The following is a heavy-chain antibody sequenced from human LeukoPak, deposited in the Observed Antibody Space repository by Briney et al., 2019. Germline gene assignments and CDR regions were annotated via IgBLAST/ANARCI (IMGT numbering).Heavy chain of an antibody. CDR3: ARDGYCSGGSCYEWGAFDI. CDR1: GFTVSSNY. V-gene: IGHV3-53*01. J-gene: IGHJ3*02. CDR2: IYSGGST. D-gene: IGHD2-15*01. Sequence: GGSLRLSCAASGFTVSSNYMNWVRQAPGKGLEWVSVIYSGGSTYYADSVKGRFTISRDNSKNTLYLQMNSLRAEDTAVYYCARDGYCSGGSCYEWGAFDIWGQGTMVTVSS.